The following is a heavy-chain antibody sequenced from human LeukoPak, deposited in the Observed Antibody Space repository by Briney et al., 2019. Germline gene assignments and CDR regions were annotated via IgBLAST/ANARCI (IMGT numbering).Heavy chain of an antibody. D-gene: IGHD3-3*01. CDR2: NNLSGST. J-gene: IGHJ6*03. Sequence: SQTLSPTSAVYGGSSSGYYSGGIRPPPREGVGWGGENNLSGSTNDNQSLKSRVTISVDTSTNQFSRKLSSVTAADTAVYYCARGHFGWLLYIGYYYYMDVWGKGTTVTVSS. CDR1: GGSSSGYY. CDR3: ARGHFGWLLYIGYYYYMDV. V-gene: IGHV4-34*01.